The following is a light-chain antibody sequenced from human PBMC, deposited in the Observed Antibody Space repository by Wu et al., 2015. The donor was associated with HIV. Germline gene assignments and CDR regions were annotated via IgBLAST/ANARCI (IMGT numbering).Light chain of an antibody. CDR1: QSVSSN. Sequence: DIVLTQSPVTLSVSPGERATLSCKASQSVSSNLAWYQQKPGQAPRLLIYGASTRATGIPARFSGSGSGTEFTLTISSMQSEDFAVYYCQQYNNWPRTFGHGTKVEIK. CDR2: GAS. J-gene: IGKJ1*01. CDR3: QQYNNWPRT. V-gene: IGKV3-15*01.